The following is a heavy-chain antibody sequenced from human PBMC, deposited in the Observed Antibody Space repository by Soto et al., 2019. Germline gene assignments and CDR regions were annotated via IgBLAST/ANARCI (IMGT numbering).Heavy chain of an antibody. CDR1: GVTFSSYA. J-gene: IGHJ6*02. CDR2: IIPISDTT. V-gene: IGHV1-69*01. CDR3: ARSQGSSTSLETYYYYYYGMDV. D-gene: IGHD2-2*01. Sequence: QVQLVQSGAEVKKPGSSVKVSCKASGVTFSSYAISWVRQAPGQGLEWMGGIIPISDTTNYAQKVQGRVTITADESTSTAYMELSSLRSEETAVYYCARSQGSSTSLETYYYYYYGMDVWGQGPTVTVSS.